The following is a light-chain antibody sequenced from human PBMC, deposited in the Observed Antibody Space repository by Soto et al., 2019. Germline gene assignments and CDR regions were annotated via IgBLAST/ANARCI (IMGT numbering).Light chain of an antibody. Sequence: EVVLTQSPGTLSLSPGESATLSCRASQSVSSSYLAWYQQKPGQPPRLLIYDASSRATGIPDRFIGGGSGTDFTLTISRLEPEDFAVYYCQQYGRSPAMYTFGQGTKLEIK. CDR1: QSVSSSY. V-gene: IGKV3-20*01. CDR2: DAS. CDR3: QQYGRSPAMYT. J-gene: IGKJ2*01.